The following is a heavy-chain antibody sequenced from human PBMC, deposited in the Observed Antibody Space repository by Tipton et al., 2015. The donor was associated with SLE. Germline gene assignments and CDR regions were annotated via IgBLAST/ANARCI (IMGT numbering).Heavy chain of an antibody. CDR3: ARDRSRMDV. J-gene: IGHJ6*01. Sequence: SLRLSCAASGFTVSINYMSWVRQAPGKGLEWVSVIYSGGDTYYADSVKGRLTISRDNSKNTLYLQMNSLRAEDTAVYYCARDRSRMDVWGQGTTVTVSS. V-gene: IGHV3-66*01. CDR1: GFTVSINY. CDR2: IYSGGDT.